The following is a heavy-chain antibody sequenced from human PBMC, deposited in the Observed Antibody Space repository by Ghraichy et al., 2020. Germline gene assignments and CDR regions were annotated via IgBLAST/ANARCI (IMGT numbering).Heavy chain of an antibody. D-gene: IGHD7-27*01. V-gene: IGHV3-21*01. CDR1: GFTFSSYS. CDR2: ISSSSSYI. CDR3: ARDDKLGPSYGMDV. J-gene: IGHJ6*02. Sequence: GGSLRLSCAASGFTFSSYSMNWVRQAPGKGLEWVSSISSSSSYIYYADSVKGRFTISRDNAKNSLYLQMNSLRAEDTAVYYCARDDKLGPSYGMDVWGQGTTVTVSS.